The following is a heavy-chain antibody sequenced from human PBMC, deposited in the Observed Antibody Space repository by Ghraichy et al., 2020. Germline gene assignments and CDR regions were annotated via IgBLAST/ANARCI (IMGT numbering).Heavy chain of an antibody. Sequence: GGSLRLSCVASKFTFSSYTMNWVRQAPGKGLEWVSYISSGSSTIYYADSVKGRFTISRDNAKNSLYLQMNSLRAEDTAVYYCARSPGGSYNWFDPWGQGTQVSVSS. CDR1: KFTFSSYT. D-gene: IGHD3-10*01. CDR2: ISSGSSTI. J-gene: IGHJ5*02. CDR3: ARSPGGSYNWFDP. V-gene: IGHV3-48*04.